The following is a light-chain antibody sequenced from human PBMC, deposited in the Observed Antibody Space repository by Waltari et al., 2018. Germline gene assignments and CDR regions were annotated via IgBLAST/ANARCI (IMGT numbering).Light chain of an antibody. V-gene: IGKV4-1*01. CDR1: QSVLYSSNNENY. Sequence: DIVMTQSPDPLAVSLGERATINFKSSQSVLYSSNNENYLAWYQQKPGHPPKLLIYWAATRGTGVPDRFSGSWSGTDFTLTINSLQAEDVAVYYCQQYYSTPYTFGQGTKLEIK. J-gene: IGKJ2*01. CDR3: QQYYSTPYT. CDR2: WAA.